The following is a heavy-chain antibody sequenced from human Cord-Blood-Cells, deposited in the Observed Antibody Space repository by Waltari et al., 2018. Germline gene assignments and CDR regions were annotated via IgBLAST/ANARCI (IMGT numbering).Heavy chain of an antibody. CDR1: GFTFSSYA. Sequence: EVQLLESGGGLVQPGGSLRLSCAASGFTFSSYAMSWVRQPPGKGLEWVSAISGSGGSTYYADSVKGRFTISRDNSKNTLYLQMNSLRAEDTAVYYCAKVNGYSSSWYWFDPWGQGTLVTVSS. CDR3: AKVNGYSSSWYWFDP. J-gene: IGHJ5*02. V-gene: IGHV3-23*01. D-gene: IGHD6-13*01. CDR2: ISGSGGST.